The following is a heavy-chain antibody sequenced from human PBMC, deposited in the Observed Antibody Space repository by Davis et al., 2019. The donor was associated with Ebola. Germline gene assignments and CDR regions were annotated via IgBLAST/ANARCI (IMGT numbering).Heavy chain of an antibody. CDR1: GGSFSGYY. CDR3: ARRQGSKFDS. CDR2: FYYSGST. J-gene: IGHJ4*02. V-gene: IGHV4-59*01. Sequence: SETLSLTCAVYGGSFSGYYWSWIRHPPGKGLEWIGYFYYSGSTSYSPSLKSRVTISVDTSKNHFSLKLLSVTAADTAVYYCARRQGSKFDSWGQGTLVTVSS.